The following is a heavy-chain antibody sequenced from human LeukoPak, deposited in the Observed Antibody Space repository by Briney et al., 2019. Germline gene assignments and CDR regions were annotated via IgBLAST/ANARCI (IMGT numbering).Heavy chain of an antibody. CDR2: INHSGST. J-gene: IGHJ5*02. V-gene: IGHV4-34*01. CDR1: GVSFSGYY. CDR3: ASHIVVVPAAFSAFGDPNWFDP. Sequence: PSETLSLTCAVYGVSFSGYYWSWIRQPPGKGLEWIGEINHSGSTNYNPSLKSRVTISVDTSKNQFSLKLSSVTAADTAVYYCASHIVVVPAAFSAFGDPNWFDPWGQGTLVTVSS. D-gene: IGHD2-2*01.